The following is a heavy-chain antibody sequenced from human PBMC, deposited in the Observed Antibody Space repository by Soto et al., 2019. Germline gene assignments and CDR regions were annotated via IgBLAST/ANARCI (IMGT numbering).Heavy chain of an antibody. CDR3: ARAFSSGWYGDFDY. CDR1: GFTFSSYA. CDR2: ISYDASNK. V-gene: IGHV3-30-3*01. D-gene: IGHD6-19*01. Sequence: LRLSCAASGFTFSSYAVHWVRQAPGKGLEWVAVISYDASNKYYGDSVKGRFIVSRDNSKNTLYLQMNSLRAEDTAVYYCARAFSSGWYGDFDYWGQGTMVSASS. J-gene: IGHJ4*02.